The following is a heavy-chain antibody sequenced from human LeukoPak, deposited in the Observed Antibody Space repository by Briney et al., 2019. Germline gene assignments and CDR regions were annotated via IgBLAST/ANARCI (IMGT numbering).Heavy chain of an antibody. CDR2: ISWDGGRR. D-gene: IGHD3-10*01. Sequence: GGSLRLSCAASGFSFDEYMMYWVRQAPGKGLEWVSLISWDGGRRDYADSVKGRFTISRDNAKNSLYLQMNSLRAEDTAVYYCARVSRFGELLDFDYWGQGTLVTVSS. V-gene: IGHV3-43*01. CDR3: ARVSRFGELLDFDY. J-gene: IGHJ4*02. CDR1: GFSFDEYM.